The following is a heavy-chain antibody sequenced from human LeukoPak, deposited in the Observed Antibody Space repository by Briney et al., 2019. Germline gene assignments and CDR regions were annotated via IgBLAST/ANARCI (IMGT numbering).Heavy chain of an antibody. J-gene: IGHJ4*02. V-gene: IGHV1-8*01. CDR3: ATELRWKDH. CDR2: MKPNSGYT. D-gene: IGHD4-23*01. Sequence: ASVKVSCKASGYTFTNYDINWVRQATGQGLEWMGYMKPNSGYTGYAQKFQGRVTMTRDTSISTAYMELSSLTSKDTAVYYCATELRWKDHWGQGTLVTVSS. CDR1: GYTFTNYD.